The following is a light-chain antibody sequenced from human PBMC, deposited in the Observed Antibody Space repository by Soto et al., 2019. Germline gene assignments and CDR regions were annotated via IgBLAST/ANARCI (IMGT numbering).Light chain of an antibody. CDR1: QSISSY. Sequence: IQMTQSPGSLSATVGDRVTITCLASQSISSYLNWYQQKPGKAPKLLIYDASSLESGVPSRFSGSGSGTAFTLTISSLQPDDFASYYCQQLYNYPSTFGQGTRLAI. V-gene: IGKV1D-13*01. CDR3: QQLYNYPST. CDR2: DAS. J-gene: IGKJ5*01.